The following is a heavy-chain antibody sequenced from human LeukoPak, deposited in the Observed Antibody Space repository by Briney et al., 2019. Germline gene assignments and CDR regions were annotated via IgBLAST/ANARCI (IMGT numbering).Heavy chain of an antibody. V-gene: IGHV4-4*07. D-gene: IGHD5-12*01. CDR3: AREAGNSGYDYDYYYYYYMDV. J-gene: IGHJ6*03. CDR1: GGSLSSYD. Sequence: SETLSLTCTVSGGSLSSYDWSWIRQPAGKGLEWIGRIYTSGSPNYNPSLKSRVTMSVDTSKKQFSLKLSSVTAADTAVYYCAREAGNSGYDYDYYYYYYMDVWGKGTTVTVSS. CDR2: IYTSGSP.